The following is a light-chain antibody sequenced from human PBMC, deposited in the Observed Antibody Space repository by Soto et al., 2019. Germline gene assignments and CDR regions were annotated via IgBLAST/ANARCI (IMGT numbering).Light chain of an antibody. Sequence: DIHMTQSPSTLSASVGHIFTITCRASHSISSWLAWYQQKKGKAPKLRIYDASSLESGVPSRLRGSGSGTDLTITISSLQDEDFATYYCQQTRSSTSTFGGGTKVDIK. V-gene: IGKV1-5*01. CDR3: QQTRSSTST. CDR1: HSISSW. J-gene: IGKJ4*01. CDR2: DAS.